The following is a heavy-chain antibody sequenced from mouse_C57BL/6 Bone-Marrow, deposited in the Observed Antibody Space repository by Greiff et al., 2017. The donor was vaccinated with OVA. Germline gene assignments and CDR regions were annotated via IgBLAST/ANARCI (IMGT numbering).Heavy chain of an antibody. CDR1: GFSLTSYG. CDR2: IWGVGST. Sequence: VKLVESGPGLVAPSQSLSITCTVSGFSLTSYGVDWVRQSPGKGLEWLGVIWGVGSTNYNSALKSRLSISKDNSKSQVFLKMNSLQTDDTAMYYCASDPLCLYAMDYWGQGTSVTVSS. J-gene: IGHJ4*01. CDR3: ASDPLCLYAMDY. D-gene: IGHD2-3*01. V-gene: IGHV2-6*01.